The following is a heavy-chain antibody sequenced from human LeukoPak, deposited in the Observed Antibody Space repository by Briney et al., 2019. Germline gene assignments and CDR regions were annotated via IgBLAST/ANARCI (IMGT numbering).Heavy chain of an antibody. V-gene: IGHV3-23*01. CDR3: AKGVGQPQHFDY. Sequence: GGSLRLSCAASGFTFRKHAMSWVRQAPGKGLEWVSGISGSGGNTYYADSVKGRFTISRDNSKNTLYLQMNSLRAEDTAVYYCAKGVGQPQHFDYWGQGTLVTVSS. CDR1: GFTFRKHA. J-gene: IGHJ4*02. CDR2: ISGSGGNT. D-gene: IGHD1-26*01.